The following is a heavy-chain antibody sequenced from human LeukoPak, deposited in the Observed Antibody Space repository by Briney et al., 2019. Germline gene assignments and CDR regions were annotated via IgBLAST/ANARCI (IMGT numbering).Heavy chain of an antibody. J-gene: IGHJ4*02. CDR3: ATSIVGAIYRSPAGYYFDY. D-gene: IGHD1-26*01. CDR2: ISAYNGNT. V-gene: IGHV1-18*01. Sequence: GSVKVSCKASGYTFTSYGISWVRQAPGQGLEWMGWISAYNGNTNYAQKLQGRVTMTTDTSTSTAYMELRSLRSDDTAVYYCATSIVGAIYRSPAGYYFDYGGQGPLVTVSS. CDR1: GYTFTSYG.